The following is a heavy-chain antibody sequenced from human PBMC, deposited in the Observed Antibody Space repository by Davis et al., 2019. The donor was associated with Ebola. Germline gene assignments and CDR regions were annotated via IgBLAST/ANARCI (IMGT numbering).Heavy chain of an antibody. V-gene: IGHV3-13*01. CDR2: IGTAGDT. D-gene: IGHD3-10*01. CDR1: GFTFSSYD. CDR3: AGGGGFGELFSILGMDV. Sequence: PGGSLRLSCAASGFTFSSYDMHWVRQATGQGLEWVSAIGTAGDTYYPGSVKGRFTISRENATNALYLQMNSLRAGDPAGYYCAGGGGFGELFSILGMDVWGKGTTVTVSS. J-gene: IGHJ6*04.